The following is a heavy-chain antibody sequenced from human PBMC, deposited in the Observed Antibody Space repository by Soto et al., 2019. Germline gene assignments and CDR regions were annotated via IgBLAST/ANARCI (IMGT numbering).Heavy chain of an antibody. V-gene: IGHV4-4*02. J-gene: IGHJ4*02. CDR2: VRPGGST. Sequence: VQLQESGPGLVEPSGTLSLTCAVSGDSMNSRDWWSWVRQSPGKGLEWIGQVRPGGSTNNNAARRNRLTTSLVETTTQFSLRLTSVTAADTAGYYCARVMFSVTTRACFDYWGQGTLVTVSS. CDR1: GDSMNSRDW. D-gene: IGHD3-10*02. CDR3: ARVMFSVTTRACFDY.